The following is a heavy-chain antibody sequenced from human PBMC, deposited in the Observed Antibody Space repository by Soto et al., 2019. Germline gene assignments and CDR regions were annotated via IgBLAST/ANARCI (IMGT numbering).Heavy chain of an antibody. D-gene: IGHD3-22*01. CDR2: INHSGST. CDR1: GGSFSGYY. CDR3: ARGARRMYYYDSSGYYFNDY. V-gene: IGHV4-34*01. J-gene: IGHJ4*02. Sequence: SETLSLSCAVYGGSFSGYYWSWIRQPPGKGLEWIGEINHSGSTNYNPSLKSRVTISVDTSKNQFSLKLSSVTAADTAVYYCARGARRMYYYDSSGYYFNDYWGQGTLVTVSA.